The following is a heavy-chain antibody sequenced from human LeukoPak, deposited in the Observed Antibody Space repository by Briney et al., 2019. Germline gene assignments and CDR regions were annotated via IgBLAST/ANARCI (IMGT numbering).Heavy chain of an antibody. J-gene: IGHJ5*02. CDR3: ARVQSRLSWFDP. CDR2: IYSTGNT. V-gene: IGHV4-39*07. Sequence: SETLSLTCAVSGDSISSGTYYWGWIRQPPGKGLEWIGSIYSTGNTKYNPSLKSRVTISVDTSKNQFSLKLSSVTAADTAVYYCARVQSRLSWFDPWGQGTLVTVSS. CDR1: GDSISSGTYY.